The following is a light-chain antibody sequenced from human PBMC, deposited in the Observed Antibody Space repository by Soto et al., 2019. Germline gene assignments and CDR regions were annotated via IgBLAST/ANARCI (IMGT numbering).Light chain of an antibody. CDR3: QQRSNWPPIT. CDR2: DAS. Sequence: EIVLTQSPATLSLSPGERATLSCRASQSVSSYLAWYQRKPGQAPRLLIYDASNRATGIPARFSGSGSGPDFTLTISSLEPEDFAVYYCQQRSNWPPITFGQGTRLEIK. V-gene: IGKV3-11*01. CDR1: QSVSSY. J-gene: IGKJ5*01.